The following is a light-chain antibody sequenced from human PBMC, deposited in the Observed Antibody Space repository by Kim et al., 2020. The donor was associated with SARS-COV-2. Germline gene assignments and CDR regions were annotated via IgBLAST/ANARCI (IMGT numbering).Light chain of an antibody. CDR1: SSNIGNNA. CDR3: AAWDDSLNGPV. CDR2: YDD. V-gene: IGLV1-36*01. Sequence: QSVLTQPPSVSEAPRQRVTISCSGSSSNIGNNAVNWYQQHPGKAPKLLIYYDDLLPSGVSDRFSGSKSGTSASLAISGLQSEDEADYYCAAWDDSLNGPVFGGGTQLTVL. J-gene: IGLJ2*01.